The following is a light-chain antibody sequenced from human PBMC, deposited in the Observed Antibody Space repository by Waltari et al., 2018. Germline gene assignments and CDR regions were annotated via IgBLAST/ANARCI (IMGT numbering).Light chain of an antibody. CDR3: CSYAGSTTFYV. V-gene: IGLV2-23*01. CDR2: EGS. Sequence: QSALTQPASVSGSPGQPLTISCTGTSSDVGSYNFVSWYQQHPGKAPKLMIYEGSKRPSGVSNRFSGSKSGNTASLTISGLQAEDEADYYCCSYAGSTTFYVFGTGTKVTVL. CDR1: SSDVGSYNF. J-gene: IGLJ1*01.